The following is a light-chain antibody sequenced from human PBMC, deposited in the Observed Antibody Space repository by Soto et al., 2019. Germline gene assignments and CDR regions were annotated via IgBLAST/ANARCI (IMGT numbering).Light chain of an antibody. CDR1: QSISDW. J-gene: IGKJ1*01. CDR2: DAS. Sequence: DIQMTQSPSTLSASVGDRVTITCRASQSISDWLAWYQQKPGKAPKLLIYDASSLESGVPSRFSGSGSGTEFTLTISSLQPDDFATYYCQQYNSYSPETFGQGTKVDI. V-gene: IGKV1-5*01. CDR3: QQYNSYSPET.